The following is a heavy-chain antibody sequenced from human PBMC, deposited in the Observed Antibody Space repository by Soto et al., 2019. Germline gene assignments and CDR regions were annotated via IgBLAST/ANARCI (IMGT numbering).Heavy chain of an antibody. CDR2: IDPSDSYT. Sequence: GESLKISCKGSGYSFTSYWISWVRQMPGKGLEWMGRIDPSDSYTNYSPSFQGHVTISADKSISTAYLQWSSLKASDTAMYYCARLTNRIAAAEVYYYGMDVWGQGTTVTVSS. J-gene: IGHJ6*02. D-gene: IGHD6-13*01. CDR1: GYSFTSYW. V-gene: IGHV5-10-1*01. CDR3: ARLTNRIAAAEVYYYGMDV.